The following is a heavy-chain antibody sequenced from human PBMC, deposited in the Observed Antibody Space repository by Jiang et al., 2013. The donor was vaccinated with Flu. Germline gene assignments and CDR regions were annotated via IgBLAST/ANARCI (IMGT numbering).Heavy chain of an antibody. CDR1: GGSFSGYY. J-gene: IGHJ5*02. CDR3: ARKVLMARGIITNRSFWFDP. D-gene: IGHD3-10*01. V-gene: IGHV4-34*01. Sequence: LLKPSETLSLTCAVYGGSFSGYYWSWIRQSPGKGLEWIGEIDHSGSTNYNPSLKSRATVSVDTSKNQFSLKLSSVTAADTAVYYCARKVLMARGIITNRSFWFDPWGQGTPVTVSP. CDR2: IDHSGST.